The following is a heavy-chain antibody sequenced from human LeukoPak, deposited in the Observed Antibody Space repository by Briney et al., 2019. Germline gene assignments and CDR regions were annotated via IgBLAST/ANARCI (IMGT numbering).Heavy chain of an antibody. CDR3: ARVGVAAAGHSYYFDN. V-gene: IGHV1-69*13. D-gene: IGHD6-25*01. CDR2: VIPILGRA. Sequence: SVKVSCKASGGSFSTYSFSWVRQAPGQGIEWMGGVIPILGRANYAHKFQDRVMITADESTSTTYMELSSLRLEDTAVYYCARVGVAAAGHSYYFDNWGQGTLVTVSS. J-gene: IGHJ4*02. CDR1: GGSFSTYS.